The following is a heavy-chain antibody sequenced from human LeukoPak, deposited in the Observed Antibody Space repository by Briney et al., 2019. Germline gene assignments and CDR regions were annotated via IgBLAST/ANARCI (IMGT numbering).Heavy chain of an antibody. CDR3: AKRGVVIRVILVGFHKEAYYFDS. Sequence: GGSLRLSCAVSGITLSNYGMSGVRQAPGKGLEWVAGISDSGGRTNYADSVKGRFTISRDNPKNTLYLQMNSLRAEDTAVYFCAKRGVVIRVILVGFHKEAYYFDSWGQGALVTVSS. CDR2: ISDSGGRT. CDR1: GITLSNYG. V-gene: IGHV3-23*01. D-gene: IGHD3-22*01. J-gene: IGHJ4*02.